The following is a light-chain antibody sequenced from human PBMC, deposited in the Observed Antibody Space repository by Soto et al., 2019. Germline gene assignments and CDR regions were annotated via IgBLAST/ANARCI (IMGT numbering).Light chain of an antibody. CDR3: SSYTTSSTPIYV. CDR1: SSDVGGYNY. Sequence: QSALTQPASVSGSPGQSIAISCTGTSSDVGGYNYVSWYQHHPGKAPKLMIYDVSNRPSGVSNRFSGSKSGNTASLTISGLQAEDEADYYCSSYTTSSTPIYVFGTGTKLTVL. V-gene: IGLV2-14*03. CDR2: DVS. J-gene: IGLJ1*01.